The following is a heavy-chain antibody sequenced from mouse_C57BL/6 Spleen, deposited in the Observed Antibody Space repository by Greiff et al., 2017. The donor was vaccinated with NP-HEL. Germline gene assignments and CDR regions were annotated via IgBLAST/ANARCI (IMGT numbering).Heavy chain of an antibody. CDR1: GYSITSDY. Sequence: VQLKESGPGLAKPSQTLSLTCSVTGYSITSDYWNWIRKFPGNKLEYMGYISYSGSTYYNPSLKSRISITRDTSKNQYYLPLKSVTTEDTATYYGERYGGYGKDYSMDYWGQGTSVTVSS. CDR3: ERYGGYGKDYSMDY. D-gene: IGHD2-2*01. J-gene: IGHJ4*01. V-gene: IGHV3-8*01. CDR2: ISYSGST.